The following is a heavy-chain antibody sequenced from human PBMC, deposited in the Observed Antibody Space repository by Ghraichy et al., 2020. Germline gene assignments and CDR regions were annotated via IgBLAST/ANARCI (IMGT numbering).Heavy chain of an antibody. CDR1: GYTFTSYG. D-gene: IGHD6-13*01. Sequence: ASVKVSCKASGYTFTSYGINWVRQAPGQGLEWMGWISAYNGNTNYAQMLQGRVTMTTDTSTSTAYMELRSLRSDDTAVYYCARRVAAAGTGGYYFDYWGQGTLVTVSS. V-gene: IGHV1-18*04. CDR2: ISAYNGNT. CDR3: ARRVAAAGTGGYYFDY. J-gene: IGHJ4*02.